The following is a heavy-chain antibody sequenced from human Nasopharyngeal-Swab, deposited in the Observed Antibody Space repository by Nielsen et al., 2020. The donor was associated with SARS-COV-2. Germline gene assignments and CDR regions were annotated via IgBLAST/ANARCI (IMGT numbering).Heavy chain of an antibody. CDR3: ARDDGDYV. Sequence: GGSLRLSCAASGFTFDDYAMHWVRQAPGKGLEWVSGISWNSGSIGYADSVKGRFTISRDNAKNSLYLQMNSLRSEDTAVYYCARDDGDYVWGQGTLVTVSS. CDR1: GFTFDDYA. D-gene: IGHD4-17*01. CDR2: ISWNSGSI. J-gene: IGHJ4*02. V-gene: IGHV3-9*01.